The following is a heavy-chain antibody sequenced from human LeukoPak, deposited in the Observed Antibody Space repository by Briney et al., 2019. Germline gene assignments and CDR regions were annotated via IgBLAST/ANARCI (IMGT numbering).Heavy chain of an antibody. D-gene: IGHD3-3*01. CDR1: GFTFDDYA. Sequence: GRSLRLSCAASGFTFDDYAMHWVRQAPGKGLEWVSGISWNSGSIGYADSVKGRFTISRDNAKNSLYLQMNSLRAEDMALYYCAGSLGVTIFGVVTIWGQGTMVTVSS. CDR2: ISWNSGSI. CDR3: AGSLGVTIFGVVTI. J-gene: IGHJ3*02. V-gene: IGHV3-9*03.